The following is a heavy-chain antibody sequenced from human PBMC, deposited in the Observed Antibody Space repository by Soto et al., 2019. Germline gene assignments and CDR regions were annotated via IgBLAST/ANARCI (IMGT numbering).Heavy chain of an antibody. Sequence: EVQLLESGGGLVQPGGSLRLSCAASGFTFSSYAMSWVRQAPGKGLEWVSAISGSGGSTYYADSVKGRFTISRDNSKTTLYLQMNSLRAEDTAVYYCAKAGIADYYFDYWGQGTLVTVSS. D-gene: IGHD6-13*01. J-gene: IGHJ4*02. CDR2: ISGSGGST. V-gene: IGHV3-23*01. CDR3: AKAGIADYYFDY. CDR1: GFTFSSYA.